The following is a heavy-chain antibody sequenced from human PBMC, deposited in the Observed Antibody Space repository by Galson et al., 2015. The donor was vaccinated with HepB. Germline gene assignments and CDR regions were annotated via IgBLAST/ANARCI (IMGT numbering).Heavy chain of an antibody. CDR2: ISWNSGSI. V-gene: IGHV3-9*01. CDR3: AKAGIAAAKRGYFQH. CDR1: GFTFDDYA. J-gene: IGHJ1*01. Sequence: SLRLSFAASGFTFDDYAMHWVRQAPGKGLEWVSGISWNSGSIGYADSVKGRFTISRDNAKNSLYLQMNSLRAEDTALYYCAKAGIAAAKRGYFQHWGQGTLVTVSS. D-gene: IGHD6-13*01.